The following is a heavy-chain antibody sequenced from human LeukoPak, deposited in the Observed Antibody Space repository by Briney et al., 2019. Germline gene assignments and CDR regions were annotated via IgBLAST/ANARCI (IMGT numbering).Heavy chain of an antibody. D-gene: IGHD6-6*01. CDR1: GFTFSSYW. CDR2: IKQDGSEK. Sequence: GGSLRLSCAASGFTFSSYWMSWVRQAPGKGLEWVANIKQDGSEKYYVDSVKGRFTISRDNAKNSLYLQMNSLRAEDTAVYYCARMGGSSLSDWFDPWGQGTLVTVSS. V-gene: IGHV3-7*01. J-gene: IGHJ5*02. CDR3: ARMGGSSLSDWFDP.